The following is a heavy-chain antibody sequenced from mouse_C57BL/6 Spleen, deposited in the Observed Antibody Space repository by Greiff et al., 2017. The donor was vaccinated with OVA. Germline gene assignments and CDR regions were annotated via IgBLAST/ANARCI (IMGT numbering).Heavy chain of an antibody. CDR2: INPYNGGT. Sequence: VQLQQSGPVLVKPGASVKMSCKASGYTFTDYYMNWVKQSHGKSLEWIGVINPYNGGTSYNQKFKGKATLTVDKSSSTAYMELNSLTSEDSAVYYCARSSVEGYFDVWGTGTTVTVSS. D-gene: IGHD3-1*01. CDR1: GYTFTDYY. V-gene: IGHV1-19*01. J-gene: IGHJ1*03. CDR3: ARSSVEGYFDV.